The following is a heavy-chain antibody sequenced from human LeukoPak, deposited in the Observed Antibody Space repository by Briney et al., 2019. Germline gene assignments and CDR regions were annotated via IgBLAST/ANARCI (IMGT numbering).Heavy chain of an antibody. CDR1: GFTFRSYE. CDR3: ARGGGSCSPTSCFNNYFDY. J-gene: IGHJ4*01. D-gene: IGHD2-2*01. V-gene: IGHV3-48*03. CDR2: INSSGSNI. Sequence: HPGESLRLSCAASGFTFRSYEMNWVRQAPGKGLEWVSYINSSGSNINCADSVKDRLTISRDNAKNSLYLQVSSLRAEDTAVYYCARGGGSCSPTSCFNNYFDYWGHGTLVTASS.